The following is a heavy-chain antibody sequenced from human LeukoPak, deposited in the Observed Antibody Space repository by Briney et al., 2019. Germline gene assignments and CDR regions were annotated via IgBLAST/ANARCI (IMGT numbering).Heavy chain of an antibody. CDR1: GFSISSGYY. CDR3: ARDQDVDYGDYVSHY. CDR2: IHHTGTT. D-gene: IGHD4-17*01. Sequence: PSETLSLTCDVTGFSISSGYYWGWMRQPPGKGLEWIGSIHHTGTTYYHPSLKSRVSISVDTSRNQFSLKLSSVTAADTAVYYCARDQDVDYGDYVSHYSGQGTLVTVSS. V-gene: IGHV4-38-2*02. J-gene: IGHJ4*02.